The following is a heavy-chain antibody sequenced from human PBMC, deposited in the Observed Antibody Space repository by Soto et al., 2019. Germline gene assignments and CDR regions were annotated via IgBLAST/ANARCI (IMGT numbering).Heavy chain of an antibody. CDR1: GGSINNYF. Sequence: PSETLSLTCTMSGGSINNYFWTWIRQPPGKGLEWIGYIYDSETTTYNPSLKGRVAISVDTSKNQFSLKLSSVTAADTAVYFCAREDGGYNNWNPLDYWGQGTLVTVSS. CDR3: AREDGGYNNWNPLDY. D-gene: IGHD1-20*01. J-gene: IGHJ4*02. V-gene: IGHV4-59*01. CDR2: IYDSETT.